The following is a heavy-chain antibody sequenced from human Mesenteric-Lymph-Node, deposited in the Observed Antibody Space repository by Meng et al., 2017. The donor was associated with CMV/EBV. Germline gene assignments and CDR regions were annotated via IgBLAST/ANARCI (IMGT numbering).Heavy chain of an antibody. V-gene: IGHV3-30*14. CDR1: GFTFSTFS. J-gene: IGHJ4*02. CDR2: ISYDGGNK. Sequence: GESLKISCAASGFTFSTFSMHWVRQAPGKGLEWVALISYDGGNKFYADSLKGRFTISRDNSKNTLYLHMNNLRTEDTAVYYCAREGGGYYYTFDYWGQGTLVTVSS. CDR3: AREGGGYYYTFDY. D-gene: IGHD3-22*01.